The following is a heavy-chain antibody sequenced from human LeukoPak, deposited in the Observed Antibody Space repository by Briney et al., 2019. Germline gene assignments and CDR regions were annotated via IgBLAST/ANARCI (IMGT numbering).Heavy chain of an antibody. CDR1: GYPYTSYY. CDR2: INLSSSAT. CDR3: ARDKPHSSGYFNWFDP. D-gene: IGHD3-22*01. J-gene: IGHJ5*02. Sequence: ASVKVSCKAFGYPYTSYYMHWVRQAPGQGLEWMGLINLSSSATNYAQTFQDRLTMTRDTSTSTVYMELRSLRSEDTAVYYCARDKPHSSGYFNWFDPWGQGTLVTVSS. V-gene: IGHV1-46*01.